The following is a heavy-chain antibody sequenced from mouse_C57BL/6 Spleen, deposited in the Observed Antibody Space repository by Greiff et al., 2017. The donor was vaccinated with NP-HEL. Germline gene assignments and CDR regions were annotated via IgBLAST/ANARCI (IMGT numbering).Heavy chain of an antibody. V-gene: IGHV7-3*01. Sequence: EVKLMESGGGLVQPEGSLSLSCAASGFTFTDYYMSWVRQPPGKALEWLGFIRNKANGYTTEYSASVKGRFTISRDNSQSILYLQMNALRAEDSATYYCARYGYYGSSLYAMDYWGQGTSVTVSS. D-gene: IGHD1-1*01. CDR3: ARYGYYGSSLYAMDY. CDR2: IRNKANGYTT. J-gene: IGHJ4*01. CDR1: GFTFTDYY.